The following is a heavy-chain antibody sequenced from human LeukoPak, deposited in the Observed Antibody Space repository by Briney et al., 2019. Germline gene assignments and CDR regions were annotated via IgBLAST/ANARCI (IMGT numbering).Heavy chain of an antibody. CDR2: ISYDGSNK. Sequence: PGGSLRLSCAASGFTFSSYAMHWVRQAPGKGLEWVAVISYDGSNKYYADSVKGRFTISRDNSKNTLYLQMNSLRAEDTAVYYCARDQRYCSGGSCYPLDYYYGMDVWGQGTTVTVSS. J-gene: IGHJ6*02. D-gene: IGHD2-15*01. V-gene: IGHV3-30-3*01. CDR3: ARDQRYCSGGSCYPLDYYYGMDV. CDR1: GFTFSSYA.